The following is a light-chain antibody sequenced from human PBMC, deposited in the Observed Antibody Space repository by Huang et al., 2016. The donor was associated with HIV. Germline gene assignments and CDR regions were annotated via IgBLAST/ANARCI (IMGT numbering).Light chain of an antibody. Sequence: EIVMMQSPATLSVSPGERATLSGRASQSVGSNLSWYQQIRGQAPRLLIYAASNRATGIPARFSGSGSGKEFNLSVSSLQSEDFAVCYCQQHNSWPRTCGQGTRV. V-gene: IGKV3-15*01. CDR1: QSVGSN. CDR2: AAS. CDR3: QQHNSWPRT. J-gene: IGKJ1*01.